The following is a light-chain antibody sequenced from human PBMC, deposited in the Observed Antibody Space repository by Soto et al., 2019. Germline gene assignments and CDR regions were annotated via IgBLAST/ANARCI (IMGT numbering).Light chain of an antibody. CDR3: SSYAGSNNVV. CDR1: SNDVGGYNH. Sequence: QAVVTQPPSASGSPGQSVTISCTGTSNDVGGYNHVSWYQQHPGKAPKLMIHEVSKRPSGVPDRFSGSKSGNTASLTVSGLQADDEADYYCSSYAGSNNVVFGGGTKLTVL. CDR2: EVS. V-gene: IGLV2-8*01. J-gene: IGLJ3*02.